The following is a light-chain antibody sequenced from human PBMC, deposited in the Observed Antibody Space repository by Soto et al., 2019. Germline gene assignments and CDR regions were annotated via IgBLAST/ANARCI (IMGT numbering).Light chain of an antibody. Sequence: QSALTQPPSASGSPGQSVTISCTGNNDDVGHYTFISWYQQHPGKGPRLIIFEVSKRPSGVPDRFSGSKSRNTASLSVSGLQDEDGAYYLCNAQAAKDKRIFRTGTQVTVL. V-gene: IGLV2-8*01. CDR2: EVS. CDR3: NAQAAKDKRI. J-gene: IGLJ1*01. CDR1: NDDVGHYTF.